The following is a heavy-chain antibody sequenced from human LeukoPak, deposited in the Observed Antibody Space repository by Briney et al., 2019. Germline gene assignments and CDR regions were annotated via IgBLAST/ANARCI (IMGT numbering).Heavy chain of an antibody. J-gene: IGHJ4*02. Sequence: ASVKVSCKASGSTFTDYYMHWVRQAPGQGLEWMGWINPNGGGTNFAQKFQGRVTMTRDTSISTAYMELNRLRSDDTAVYYCARDFDAGSGSFDYWGQGTLVTVSS. D-gene: IGHD3-10*01. CDR3: ARDFDAGSGSFDY. V-gene: IGHV1-2*02. CDR1: GSTFTDYY. CDR2: INPNGGGT.